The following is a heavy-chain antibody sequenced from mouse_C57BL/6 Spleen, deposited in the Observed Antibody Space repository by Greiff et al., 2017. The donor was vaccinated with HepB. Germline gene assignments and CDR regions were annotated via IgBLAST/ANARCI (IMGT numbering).Heavy chain of an antibody. V-gene: IGHV1-52*01. CDR1: GYTFTSYW. CDR2: IDPSDSET. D-gene: IGHD2-4*01. CDR3: ARGDYDVRTWFAY. Sequence: QVQLQQPGAELVRPGSSVKLSCKASGYTFTSYWMHWVKQRPIQGLEWIGNIDPSDSETHYNQKFKDKATLTVDKSSSTAYMQLSSLTSEDSAVYYCARGDYDVRTWFAYWGQGTLVTVSA. J-gene: IGHJ3*01.